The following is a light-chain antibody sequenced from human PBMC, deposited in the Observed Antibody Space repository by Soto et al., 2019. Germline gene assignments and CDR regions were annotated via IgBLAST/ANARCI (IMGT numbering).Light chain of an antibody. Sequence: DIQMTQSPSSLSASVGDRVTITCQASQDISNYLNWYQQKPGKAPKLLIYDASNLETGVPSRFSGSGSVTDFTFTISSLQPEDISTYYCQQAYTFGQGTKLEIK. CDR1: QDISNY. CDR3: QQAYT. J-gene: IGKJ2*01. CDR2: DAS. V-gene: IGKV1-33*01.